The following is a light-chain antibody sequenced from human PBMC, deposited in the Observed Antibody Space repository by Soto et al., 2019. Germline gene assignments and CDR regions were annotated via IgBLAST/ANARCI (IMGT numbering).Light chain of an antibody. CDR2: GAS. J-gene: IGKJ5*01. Sequence: EIVLTQSPGTLSLSPGERATLSCRASQSVSSYLAWYQQNPGQAPRLLIYGASTRATGIPARFSGSGSGTEFTLSISSLQSEDFAVYYCQQYNNWPPITFGQGTRLEIK. V-gene: IGKV3D-15*01. CDR1: QSVSSY. CDR3: QQYNNWPPIT.